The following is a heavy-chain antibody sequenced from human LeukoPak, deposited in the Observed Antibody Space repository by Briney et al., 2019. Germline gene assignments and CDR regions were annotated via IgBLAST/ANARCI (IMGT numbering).Heavy chain of an antibody. CDR3: AKDPSTVTTNRDWFDP. Sequence: GWSLRLSCPASGFTFSSYAMSWVRQAPGKGLEWVSAISGSGSTTYYADSVKGRFTISRDNSKETLYLQMNSLRAEDTAVYYCAKDPSTVTTNRDWFDPWGQGTLVTVSS. D-gene: IGHD4-17*01. V-gene: IGHV3-23*01. J-gene: IGHJ5*02. CDR2: ISGSGSTT. CDR1: GFTFSSYA.